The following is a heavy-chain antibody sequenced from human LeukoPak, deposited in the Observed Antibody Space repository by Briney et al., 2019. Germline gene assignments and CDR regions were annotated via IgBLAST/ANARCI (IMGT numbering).Heavy chain of an antibody. V-gene: IGHV1-2*02. Sequence: ASVKVSCKASGYTFTGYYMHWVRQAPGQGLEWMGWINPNSGGTNYAQKLQGRVTMTRDTSISTAYMELSSLRSEDTAVYYCARAVGIAARLPSGYWGQGTLVTVSS. D-gene: IGHD6-6*01. CDR2: INPNSGGT. J-gene: IGHJ4*02. CDR1: GYTFTGYY. CDR3: ARAVGIAARLPSGY.